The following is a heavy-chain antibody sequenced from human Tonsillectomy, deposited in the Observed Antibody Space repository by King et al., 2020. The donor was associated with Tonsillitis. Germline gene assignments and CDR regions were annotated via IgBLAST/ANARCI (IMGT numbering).Heavy chain of an antibody. D-gene: IGHD5-18*01. Sequence: VQLVESGGGVVQPGRSLRLSCAASGFTFSSYGLHWVRQAPGKGLEWVAVIAYDGSNKYYADSVKGRFTISRDNSKNTLYLQMNSLRAEDTAVYYCAKVGSYGYDYYYYGMDVWGQGTTVTVSS. CDR1: GFTFSSYG. CDR3: AKVGSYGYDYYYYGMDV. J-gene: IGHJ6*02. CDR2: IAYDGSNK. V-gene: IGHV3-30*18.